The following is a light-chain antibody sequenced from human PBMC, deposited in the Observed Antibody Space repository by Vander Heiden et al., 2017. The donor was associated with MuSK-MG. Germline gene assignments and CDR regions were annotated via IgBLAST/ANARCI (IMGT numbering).Light chain of an antibody. CDR1: SSNIGSYT. V-gene: IGLV1-44*01. Sequence: QSLLTQPPSASGPPGQRVTISCSGSSSNIGSYTVNWFQQIPGTAPRLLLYSNDMRPSGVPDRFSGSRSGTSAALAVSGLQSEDEGTYFCSTWDDSLNGVVFGGGTSLTVL. CDR3: STWDDSLNGVV. J-gene: IGLJ2*01. CDR2: SND.